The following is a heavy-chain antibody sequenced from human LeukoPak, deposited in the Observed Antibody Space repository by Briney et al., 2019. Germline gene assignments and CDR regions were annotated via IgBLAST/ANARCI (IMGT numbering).Heavy chain of an antibody. J-gene: IGHJ5*02. D-gene: IGHD3-10*01. CDR3: ARGWSLKRLLWFGDNWFDP. V-gene: IGHV4-31*03. CDR2: IYYRGST. Sequence: SETLSLTCTVSGGSISSGGYYCSWIRQHPGKGLEWVGYIYYRGSTYYNPSLKSRVTISVDTSKNQFSLKLSSVTAADAAVYYCARGWSLKRLLWFGDNWFDPWGQGTLVTVSS. CDR1: GGSISSGGYY.